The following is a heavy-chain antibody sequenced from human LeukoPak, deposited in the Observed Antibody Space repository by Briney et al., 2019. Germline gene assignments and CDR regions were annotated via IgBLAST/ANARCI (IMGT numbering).Heavy chain of an antibody. CDR1: GLTFNTYW. J-gene: IGHJ4*02. CDR2: IKKDGSET. CDR3: MAGVGWQSDY. D-gene: IGHD3-3*01. Sequence: GGSLRLSCVASGLTFNTYWMNWVRQAPGKGPEWVANIKKDGSETYYVGSVKGRFTISRDNAKNSVYLQMNSLRVEDTAVYYCMAGVGWQSDYWGQGTLVTVSS. V-gene: IGHV3-7*01.